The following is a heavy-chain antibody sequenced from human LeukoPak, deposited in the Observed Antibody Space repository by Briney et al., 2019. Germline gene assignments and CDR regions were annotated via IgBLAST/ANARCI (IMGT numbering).Heavy chain of an antibody. CDR1: GGSISNYY. J-gene: IGHJ4*02. D-gene: IGHD1-26*01. CDR2: IYFSGST. CDR3: ARRHSGSPPDY. V-gene: IGHV4-59*01. Sequence: SETLSLTCTVSGGSISNYYWNWIRQPPGKGLEWIGYIYFSGSTNYNPSLKSRVTISVDTSKNQLSLKLTSVTAADTAVYYCARRHSGSPPDYWGQGTLVTVSS.